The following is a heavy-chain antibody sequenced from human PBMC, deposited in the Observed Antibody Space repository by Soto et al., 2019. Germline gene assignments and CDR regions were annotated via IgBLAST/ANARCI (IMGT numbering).Heavy chain of an antibody. J-gene: IGHJ4*01. CDR1: GLTFSSYW. CDR3: ANAPNRSGWWGLDC. CDR2: ISTDGSVT. V-gene: IGHV3-74*01. D-gene: IGHD6-19*01. Sequence: EVQLVESGGGLVQPGGSLSLSCAASGLTFSSYWIHWVRQAPGKGLVWVSRISTDGSVTTYADSVKGRFTCSRDNAKNTLYLQRNRLRTGDTAVYYCANAPNRSGWWGLDCWWQGTRVTVSS.